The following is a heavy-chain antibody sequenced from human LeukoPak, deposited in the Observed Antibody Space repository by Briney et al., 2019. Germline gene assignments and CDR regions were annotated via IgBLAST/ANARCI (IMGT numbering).Heavy chain of an antibody. J-gene: IGHJ5*02. CDR3: AREGAIAARPRRWFDP. CDR1: GYTFTGYY. D-gene: IGHD6-6*01. CDR2: INPNSGGT. Sequence: GASVKVSCKASGYTFTGYYMHWVRQAPGQGLEWMGWINPNSGGTNYAQKFQGRVTMTRDTSISTAYMELSRLRSDDTAVYYCAREGAIAARPRRWFDPWGQGTLVTVSP. V-gene: IGHV1-2*02.